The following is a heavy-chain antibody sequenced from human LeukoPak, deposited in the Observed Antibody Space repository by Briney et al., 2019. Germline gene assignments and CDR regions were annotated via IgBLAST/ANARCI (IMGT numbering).Heavy chain of an antibody. D-gene: IGHD2-21*02. V-gene: IGHV3-30*03. CDR1: EFSVGSNY. J-gene: IGHJ4*02. CDR3: ARNKMVVTGKHYPGY. CDR2: ISYDGSNK. Sequence: QAGGSLRLSCAASEFSVGSNYMTWVRQAPGKGLEWVAVISYDGSNKYYADSVKGRFTISRDNSKNTLYLQMNSLRAEDTAVYYCARNKMVVTGKHYPGYWGQGTLVTVSS.